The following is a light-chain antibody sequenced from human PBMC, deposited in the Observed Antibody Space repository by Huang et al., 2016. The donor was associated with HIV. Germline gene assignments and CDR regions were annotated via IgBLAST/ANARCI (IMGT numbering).Light chain of an antibody. CDR2: DAS. V-gene: IGKV3-11*01. J-gene: IGKJ4*01. CDR1: QSISTY. CDR3: QQRSNWPLT. Sequence: EIVLTQSPATLSLSPGETATLSCRASQSISTYLAWYQQKPGQSPRLLIYDASDRATGVPARFSGSGSGTDFTLTISSLEPEDLAVYYCQQRSNWPLTFGGGTKVGI.